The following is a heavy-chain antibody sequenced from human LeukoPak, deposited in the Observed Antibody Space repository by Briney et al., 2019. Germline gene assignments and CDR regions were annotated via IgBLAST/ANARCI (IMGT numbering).Heavy chain of an antibody. CDR1: GGSINSYY. J-gene: IGHJ4*02. CDR3: AKENPWLGSFDY. CDR2: ISWNSGSI. Sequence: LSLTCIVSGGSINSYYWSWIRQPPGKGLEWVSGISWNSGSIGYADSVKGRFTISRDNAKNSLYLQMNSLRAEDTALYYCAKENPWLGSFDYWGQGTLVTVSS. V-gene: IGHV3-9*01. D-gene: IGHD6-19*01.